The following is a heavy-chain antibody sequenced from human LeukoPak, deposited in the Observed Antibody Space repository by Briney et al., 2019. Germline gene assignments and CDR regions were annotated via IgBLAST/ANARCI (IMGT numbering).Heavy chain of an antibody. V-gene: IGHV4-59*01. Sequence: SETLSLTCTVSGGSISSYYWSWIRQPPGKGLEWIGYIYYSGSTNYNPSLKSRVTISVDTSKNQFSLKLSSVTAADTAVYHCASTGYYYDSSGYYYRYFQHWGQGTLVTVSS. CDR3: ASTGYYYDSSGYYYRYFQH. D-gene: IGHD3-22*01. J-gene: IGHJ1*01. CDR2: IYYSGST. CDR1: GGSISSYY.